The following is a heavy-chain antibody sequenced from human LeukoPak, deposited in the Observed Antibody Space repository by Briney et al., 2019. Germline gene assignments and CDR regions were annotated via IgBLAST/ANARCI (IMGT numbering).Heavy chain of an antibody. Sequence: GGSLRLSCAASGFTVSSSYMSWVRQAPEKGLEWVSTISGSGGGTYYADSVKGRFTISRDDSKNTLYLQMNSLRAEDTAVYYCVKDLGRYRNNCFDYWGQGTLVTASS. CDR2: ISGSGGGT. CDR1: GFTVSSSY. J-gene: IGHJ4*02. CDR3: VKDLGRYRNNCFDY. D-gene: IGHD1-26*01. V-gene: IGHV3-23*01.